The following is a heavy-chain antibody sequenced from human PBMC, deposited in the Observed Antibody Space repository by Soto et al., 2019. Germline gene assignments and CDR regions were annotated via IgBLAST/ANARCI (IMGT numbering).Heavy chain of an antibody. J-gene: IGHJ4*02. D-gene: IGHD4-17*01. V-gene: IGHV3-48*02. CDR3: ARLPKGSTVTS. Sequence: EVQLLESGGGSVHPGGSLRLACAASGFRLSDYSMNWVRQAPGKGLEWVSYITSSGDSIYYADSVRGRFTVSRDNAKNSLFLQMNGLRDEDTAVYYCARLPKGSTVTSWGQGTLVTVSS. CDR1: GFRLSDYS. CDR2: ITSSGDSI.